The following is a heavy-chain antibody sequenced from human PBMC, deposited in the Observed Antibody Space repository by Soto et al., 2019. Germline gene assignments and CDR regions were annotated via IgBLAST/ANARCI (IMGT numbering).Heavy chain of an antibody. CDR2: VYYSGTT. CDR1: GGSISSSSYY. Sequence: QLQLQESGPGLVKPSETLSLTCTVSGGSISSSSYYWAWVRQPPGKGLEWIGSVYYSGTTYYNPSPKSRVTISDDTPKNQFSLRLSSVTAADTAVFYCARLIHCKTTSCYFDYWGPGTLVTVSS. D-gene: IGHD2-2*01. V-gene: IGHV4-39*01. J-gene: IGHJ4*02. CDR3: ARLIHCKTTSCYFDY.